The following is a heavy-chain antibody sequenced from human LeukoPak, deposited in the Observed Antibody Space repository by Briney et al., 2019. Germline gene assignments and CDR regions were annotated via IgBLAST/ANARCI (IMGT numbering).Heavy chain of an antibody. CDR2: ISSSGSTI. V-gene: IGHV3-11*04. D-gene: IGHD3-10*01. CDR3: VRDGAVVTSGNYPWRYFQH. J-gene: IGHJ1*01. Sequence: PGGSLRLSCAASGFTFSDYYMSWIRQAPGKGLEWVSYISSSGSTIYYADSVKGRFTISRDNAKNSLYLQMNTLRAEDTAVYYCVRDGAVVTSGNYPWRYFQHWGQGTLVTVSS. CDR1: GFTFSDYY.